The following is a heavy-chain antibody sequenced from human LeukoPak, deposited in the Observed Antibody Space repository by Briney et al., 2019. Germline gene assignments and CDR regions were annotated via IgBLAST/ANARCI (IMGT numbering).Heavy chain of an antibody. J-gene: IGHJ3*02. CDR1: GGSISSYY. D-gene: IGHD3-16*01. V-gene: IGHV4-59*01. CDR3: PRLGLEAFDI. CDR2: IYYSGST. Sequence: KPSETLSLTCTVSGGSISSYYWSWIRQPPGKGLEWIGYIYYSGSTNYNPSLKSRVTISVDTSKNQFSLKLSSVTAADTAVYYCPRLGLEAFDIWGQGTMVTVSS.